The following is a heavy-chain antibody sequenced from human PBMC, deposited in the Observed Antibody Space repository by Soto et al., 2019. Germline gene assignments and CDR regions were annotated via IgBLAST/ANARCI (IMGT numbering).Heavy chain of an antibody. D-gene: IGHD3-10*01. J-gene: IGHJ5*02. CDR1: GFTFGTTD. Sequence: QLLKSGGGLVQPGGSLTLSCAASGFTFGTTDMSWVRQAPGEGLECVSTIDGSGGITYYADSVKGRFTISRDNSRNTVYLQMNSLRGDDTALYYCVKNSGWFNTWGQGALVTVSS. CDR3: VKNSGWFNT. CDR2: IDGSGGIT. V-gene: IGHV3-23*01.